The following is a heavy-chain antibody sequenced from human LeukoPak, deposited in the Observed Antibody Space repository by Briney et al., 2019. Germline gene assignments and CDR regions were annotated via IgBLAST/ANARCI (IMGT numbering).Heavy chain of an antibody. CDR3: ARDWDIVVVPAAIHAFDI. J-gene: IGHJ3*02. CDR2: INHSGRT. Sequence: SETLSLTCAVYGGSFSDYFWGWIRQPPGKGLEWIGEINHSGRTYYNPSLKSRVTISVDTSKNQFSLKLSSVTAADTAVYYCARDWDIVVVPAAIHAFDIWGQGTMVTVSS. V-gene: IGHV4-34*01. D-gene: IGHD2-2*01. CDR1: GGSFSDYF.